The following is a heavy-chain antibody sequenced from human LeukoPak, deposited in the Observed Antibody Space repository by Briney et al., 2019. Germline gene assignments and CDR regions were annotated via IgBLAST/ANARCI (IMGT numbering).Heavy chain of an antibody. Sequence: GGSLRLSCAASGFTFSSYNMNWVRQAPGKGLEWVSYISSSGSTIYYADSVKGRFTISRDNSKNTLYLQMNSLRAEDTAVYYCAKSSGYYPLNTQEDYWGQGTLVTVSS. CDR2: ISSSGSTI. D-gene: IGHD3-22*01. V-gene: IGHV3-48*01. CDR1: GFTFSSYN. J-gene: IGHJ4*02. CDR3: AKSSGYYPLNTQEDY.